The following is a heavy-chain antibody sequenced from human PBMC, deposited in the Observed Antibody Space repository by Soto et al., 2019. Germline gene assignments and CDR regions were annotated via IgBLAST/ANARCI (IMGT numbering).Heavy chain of an antibody. CDR2: IYYSGSI. CDR3: AKSLWDTSGWKTDY. Sequence: PSETLSLTCTVSGDSISSLYWSWIRQPPGKGLEWIGYIYYSGSINYNPSLKSRVTISVDPSKNQFSLRPSSVTAADTAVYYCAKSLWDTSGWKTDYWGQGTLVTVSS. CDR1: GDSISSLY. J-gene: IGHJ4*02. V-gene: IGHV4-59*01. D-gene: IGHD6-19*01.